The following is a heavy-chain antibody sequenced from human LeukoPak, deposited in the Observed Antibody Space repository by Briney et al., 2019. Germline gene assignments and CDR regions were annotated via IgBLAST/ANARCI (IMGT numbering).Heavy chain of an antibody. CDR2: IYYSGST. CDR1: GGSVSSGSYY. V-gene: IGHV4-61*01. J-gene: IGHJ4*02. Sequence: PSESLSLTCTVSGGSVSSGSYYWSWIRQPPGKGLEWIGYIYYSGSTNYNPSLKSRVTISVDTSKNQFSLKLSSVTAADTAVYYCAREGTGLEEYLDYWGQGTLVTVSS. D-gene: IGHD1/OR15-1a*01. CDR3: AREGTGLEEYLDY.